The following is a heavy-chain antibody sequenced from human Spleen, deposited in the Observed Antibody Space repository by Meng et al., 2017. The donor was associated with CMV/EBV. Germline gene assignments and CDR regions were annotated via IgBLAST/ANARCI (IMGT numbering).Heavy chain of an antibody. Sequence: SCAVYGGSFSGYSWTWIRQIPGKGLEWIGHISDGGNTKYNPSLKSRVSILVDTSKSQFSLKLKSVTGADTAVYYCARGAPGYWGQGTLVTVSS. J-gene: IGHJ4*02. CDR2: ISDGGNT. CDR1: GGSFSGYS. CDR3: ARGAPGY. V-gene: IGHV4-34*01.